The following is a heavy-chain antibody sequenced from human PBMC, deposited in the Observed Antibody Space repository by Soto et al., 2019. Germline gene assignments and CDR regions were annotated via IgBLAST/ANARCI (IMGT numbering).Heavy chain of an antibody. D-gene: IGHD3-22*01. V-gene: IGHV6-1*01. J-gene: IGHJ4*02. CDR1: GYSVSSNSAA. Sequence: SHTLSLTCAISGYSVSSNSAAWNLIRQSPSRGLEWLGRTYYRSKWYNDYAVSVKSRITINPDTSKNQFSLQLNSVTPEDTAVYYCARELFSGYWAFFDYWGQGTLVTVSS. CDR2: TYYRSKWYN. CDR3: ARELFSGYWAFFDY.